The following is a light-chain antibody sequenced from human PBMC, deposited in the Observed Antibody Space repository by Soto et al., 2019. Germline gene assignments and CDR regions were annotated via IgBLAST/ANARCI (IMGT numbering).Light chain of an antibody. J-gene: IGKJ1*01. V-gene: IGKV1-5*01. CDR2: DAS. Sequence: DSHMTGSPSTLPASLGDRVTITCRASQSISSWLAWYQQKPGKAPKLLIYDASSLESGVPSRFSGSGSGTEFTLTISSLQPDDFATYYCQQYNSYRTFGQGTKVDIK. CDR3: QQYNSYRT. CDR1: QSISSW.